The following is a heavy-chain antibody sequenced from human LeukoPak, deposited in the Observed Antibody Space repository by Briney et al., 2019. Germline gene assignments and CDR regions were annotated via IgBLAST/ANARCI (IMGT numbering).Heavy chain of an antibody. CDR1: GFTFSSYW. J-gene: IGHJ6*02. CDR2: VNSDESIT. CDR3: ARGHLPTPRSAMDV. Sequence: GGSLRLSCAAPGFTFSSYWVHWVRHAPGKGLVWVLRVNSDESITTYADSVNGRFTISRDNAKNTLYLQMKSLRAEDTAVYYCARGHLPTPRSAMDVWGQGTTVTVSS. V-gene: IGHV3-74*01. D-gene: IGHD3-3*02.